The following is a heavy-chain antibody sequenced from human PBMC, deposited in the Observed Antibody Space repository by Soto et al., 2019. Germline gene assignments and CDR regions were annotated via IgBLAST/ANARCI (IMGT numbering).Heavy chain of an antibody. CDR1: GYTFTNYA. CDR3: ARPTDFYYYAMDV. CDR2: ISGYNGNT. Sequence: ASVKVSCKASGYTFTNYAIHWVRQAPGQGLEWMGWISGYNGNTNYAQNLQDRVTMTRDTSTSTAYMELRSLRSDDTAVYYCARPTDFYYYAMDVWGQGTTVTVSS. J-gene: IGHJ6*02. V-gene: IGHV1-18*01.